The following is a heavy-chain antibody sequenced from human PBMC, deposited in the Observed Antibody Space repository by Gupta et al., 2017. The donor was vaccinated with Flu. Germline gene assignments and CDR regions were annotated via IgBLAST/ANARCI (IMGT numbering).Heavy chain of an antibody. CDR3: ARMQSWGVAKYDF. CDR2: ISAYSGDT. Sequence: QVQLVQSGPEVKKPGASVRISCKASGYSFTSYGILWVRQAPAQGLEWVGWISAYSGDTNYGQQVRGRVTVTTDTSTSTAYMELTSLTSDDSAVYYCARMQSWGVAKYDFWGQGTLVTVSS. D-gene: IGHD3-10*01. J-gene: IGHJ4*02. V-gene: IGHV1-18*01. CDR1: GYSFTSYG.